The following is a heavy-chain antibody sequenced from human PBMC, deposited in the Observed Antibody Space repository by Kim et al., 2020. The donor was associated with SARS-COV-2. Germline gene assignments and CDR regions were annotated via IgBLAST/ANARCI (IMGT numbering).Heavy chain of an antibody. V-gene: IGHV3-7*01. J-gene: IGHJ4*02. CDR3: ARCSTSCFLDY. D-gene: IGHD2-2*01. Sequence: KYYVDSVKGRFTISRDNAKNSLYLQMNSLRAEDTVVYYCARCSTSCFLDYWGQGTLVTVSS. CDR2: K.